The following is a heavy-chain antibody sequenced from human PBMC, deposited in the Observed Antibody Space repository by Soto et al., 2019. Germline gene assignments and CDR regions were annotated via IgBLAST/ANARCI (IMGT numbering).Heavy chain of an antibody. J-gene: IGHJ4*02. CDR1: GDSISSGGYC. V-gene: IGHV4-31*03. CDR3: AGDGGGGYYFDSSGYLDY. CDR2: ISNSGNT. D-gene: IGHD3-22*01. Sequence: QVQLQESGPGLVKPSQTLSLTCTVSGDSISSGGYCWSWIRQHPGKGLEWIGYISNSGNTYYNPSLKGRLTISVDTSKNQFSLELTSVAAAATAVYYCAGDGGGGYYFDSSGYLDYWGQGTLVTVSS.